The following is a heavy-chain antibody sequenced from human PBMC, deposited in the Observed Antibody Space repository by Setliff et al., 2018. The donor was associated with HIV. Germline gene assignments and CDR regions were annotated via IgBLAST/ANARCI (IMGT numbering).Heavy chain of an antibody. D-gene: IGHD3-22*01. CDR1: GFTFSSCW. J-gene: IGHJ4*02. V-gene: IGHV3-74*01. Sequence: HPGGSLRLSCAASGFTFSSCWMHWVRQAPGKGLVWVSRINSDGSSTSYADSVKGRFTISRDNAKNTLYLQMNSLRAEDTAVYYCARDLSYDYDRSSDTFDYWGQGTRVTVSS. CDR3: ARDLSYDYDRSSDTFDY. CDR2: INSDGSST.